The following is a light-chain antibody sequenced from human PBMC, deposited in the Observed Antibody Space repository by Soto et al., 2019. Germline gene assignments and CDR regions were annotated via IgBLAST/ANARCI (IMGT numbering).Light chain of an antibody. J-gene: IGKJ5*01. CDR2: DAS. V-gene: IGKV1-33*01. CDR1: QGIGTF. Sequence: DIQMTQSPSSLSASIGDRVTITCQAIQGIGTFLNWFQQRPGRAPKLMIYDASTLETGVTSRFRGSGSGSAFTFTISGRQPDDIATYYCQHYDVLHTTVRQGTLLEI. CDR3: QHYDVLHTT.